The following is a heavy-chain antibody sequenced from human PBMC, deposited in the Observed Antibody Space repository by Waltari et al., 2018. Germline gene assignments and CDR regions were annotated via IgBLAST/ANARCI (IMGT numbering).Heavy chain of an antibody. Sequence: EVQLVESGGGLIQPGGSLRLSCAASGFTVSSYAMHWVRQAPGKGLVWVSRISSDGSSTTYADSVKGRFTISRDNAKNTLYVQMNRLRAEDTAVYYCARVATKTYSSPVPGRPYYYGMDVWGQGTTVTVSS. CDR2: ISSDGSST. J-gene: IGHJ6*02. CDR3: ARVATKTYSSPVPGRPYYYGMDV. V-gene: IGHV3-74*02. CDR1: GFTVSSYA. D-gene: IGHD3-22*01.